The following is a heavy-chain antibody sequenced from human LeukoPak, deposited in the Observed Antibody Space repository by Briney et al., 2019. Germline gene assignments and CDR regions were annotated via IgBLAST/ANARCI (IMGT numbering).Heavy chain of an antibody. V-gene: IGHV1-69*13. J-gene: IGHJ4*02. D-gene: IGHD3-22*01. Sequence: ASVKVSCKASGGTFSSYAISWVRQAPGQGLEWMGGIIPIFGTANYAQKFQGRVTITADESTSTAYMELSSLRSEDTAVYYCVREEYYDSSGYRDYWGQGTLVTVSS. CDR2: IIPIFGTA. CDR3: VREEYYDSSGYRDY. CDR1: GGTFSSYA.